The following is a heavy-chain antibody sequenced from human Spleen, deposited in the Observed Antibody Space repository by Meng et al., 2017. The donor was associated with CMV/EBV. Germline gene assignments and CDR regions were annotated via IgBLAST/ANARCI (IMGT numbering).Heavy chain of an antibody. Sequence: ASVKVSCKASGYTFTGYYMHWVRQAPGQGPEWMGWINPNSGGTNYAQKFQGRVTMTRDTSISTAYMELSRLRSDDTAVYYCASGKLGISRYYFDYWGQGTLVTVSS. CDR1: GYTFTGYY. CDR2: INPNSGGT. J-gene: IGHJ4*02. D-gene: IGHD7-27*01. CDR3: ASGKLGISRYYFDY. V-gene: IGHV1-2*02.